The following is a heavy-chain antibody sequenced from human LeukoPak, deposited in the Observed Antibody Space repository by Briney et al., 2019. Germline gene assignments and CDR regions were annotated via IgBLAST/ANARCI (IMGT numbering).Heavy chain of an antibody. Sequence: SETLSLTCTASGGSISSSSYYWGWIRQPPGKGLEWIGSIYYSGSTYYKPSLKSRVTISVDTSKNQFSLKLSSVTAADTAVYYCAREYCGSTSCYTDYWGQGTLVTVSS. D-gene: IGHD2-2*02. CDR2: IYYSGST. CDR3: AREYCGSTSCYTDY. CDR1: GGSISSSSYY. V-gene: IGHV4-39*07. J-gene: IGHJ4*02.